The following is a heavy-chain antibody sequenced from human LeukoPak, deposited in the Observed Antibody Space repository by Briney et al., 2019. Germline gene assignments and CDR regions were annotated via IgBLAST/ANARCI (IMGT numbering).Heavy chain of an antibody. J-gene: IGHJ4*02. CDR2: IREDGTEK. D-gene: IGHD3-22*01. CDR1: GFTFSGAW. CDR3: AKGPYYYDSSGTYFDY. V-gene: IGHV3-7*03. Sequence: GGSLRLSCTASGFTFSGAWMTWVRQAPGKGLEWVANIREDGTEKNYVDSVKGRFTISRDNAKNSLFLQMNSLRAEDTALYYCAKGPYYYDSSGTYFDYWGQGTLVTVSS.